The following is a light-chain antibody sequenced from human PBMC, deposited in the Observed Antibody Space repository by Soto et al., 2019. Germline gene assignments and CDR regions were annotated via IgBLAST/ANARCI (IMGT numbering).Light chain of an antibody. V-gene: IGLV2-14*01. CDR3: SSYTSSNTFV. J-gene: IGLJ1*01. Sequence: SALPKPASVSVFPGQSITISCTGTSSDVGGYTYVSWYQQHPDKAPKLMVYHVTNRPSGVSSRFSGSKSGNTASLTISGLQAEDEAVYYCSSYTSSNTFVFGTGTKVTVL. CDR2: HVT. CDR1: SSDVGGYTY.